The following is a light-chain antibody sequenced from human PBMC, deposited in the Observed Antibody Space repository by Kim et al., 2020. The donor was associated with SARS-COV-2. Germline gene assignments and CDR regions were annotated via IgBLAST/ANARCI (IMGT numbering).Light chain of an antibody. CDR1: NIGGNS. CDR2: YDS. V-gene: IGLV3-21*01. CDR3: QVWDTDTDHYV. Sequence: SYELTQPPSVSVAPGQTARITCGGNNIGGNSVYGYQQKPDQAPVLVMYYDSDRPTGIPERFSGSKSANTNTLTISRVDTGDEADYYCQVWDTDTDHYVFGTGTKVTVL. J-gene: IGLJ1*01.